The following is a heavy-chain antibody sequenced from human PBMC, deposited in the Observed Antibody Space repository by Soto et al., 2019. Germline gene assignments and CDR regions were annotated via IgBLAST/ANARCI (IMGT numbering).Heavy chain of an antibody. V-gene: IGHV3-30*18. D-gene: IGHD5-18*01. J-gene: IGHJ3*02. CDR2: ISYDGSNK. CDR1: GFTFSSYG. Sequence: QVQLVESGGGVVQPGRSLRLSCAASGFTFSSYGMHWVRQAPGKGLEWGAVISYDGSNKYYADSVKGRFTISRDNSKNTLYLQMNSLRAEDTAVYYCAKDVISIQLWSNAFDIWGQGTMVTVSS. CDR3: AKDVISIQLWSNAFDI.